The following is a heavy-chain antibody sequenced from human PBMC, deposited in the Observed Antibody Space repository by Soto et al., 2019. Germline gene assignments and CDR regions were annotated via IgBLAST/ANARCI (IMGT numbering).Heavy chain of an antibody. J-gene: IGHJ4*02. CDR1: GFTVSSIY. CDR3: AREGGVRAYYYDSSGYPIDY. CDR2: IYSGGST. D-gene: IGHD3-22*01. V-gene: IGHV3-66*01. Sequence: GFLILSCVASGFTVSSIYMSWVRQAPGKGLEWVSVIYSGGSTYYADSVKGRFTISRDNSKNTLYLQMNSLRAEDTAVYYCAREGGVRAYYYDSSGYPIDYWGQGTLVTVSS.